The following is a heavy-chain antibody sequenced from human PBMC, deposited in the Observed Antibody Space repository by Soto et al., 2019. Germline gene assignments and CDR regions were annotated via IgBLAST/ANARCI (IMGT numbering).Heavy chain of an antibody. J-gene: IGHJ6*03. D-gene: IGHD1-26*01. V-gene: IGHV3-23*01. Sequence: GGSLRLSCAASGFTFSSYAMSWVRQAPGKGLEWVSAISDSGSSTYYADSVKGRFTIPRDNSRNTLYLQMNSLRAEDTAVYYCAKEGDTAYYWYYMDVWGRGTTVTVSS. CDR2: ISDSGSST. CDR1: GFTFSSYA. CDR3: AKEGDTAYYWYYMDV.